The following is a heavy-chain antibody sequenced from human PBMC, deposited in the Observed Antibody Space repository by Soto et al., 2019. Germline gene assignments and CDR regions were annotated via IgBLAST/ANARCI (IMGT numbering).Heavy chain of an antibody. J-gene: IGHJ4*02. V-gene: IGHV3-30*18. Sequence: PGGSLRLSCASSEFTFSSYGMHWVRQAPGKGLEWVAVISYDGSNKYYADSVKGRFTISRDNSKNTLYLQMNSLRAEDTAVYYCAKDYPGQGMDYWGQGTLVTVSS. D-gene: IGHD3-16*02. CDR1: EFTFSSYG. CDR2: ISYDGSNK. CDR3: AKDYPGQGMDY.